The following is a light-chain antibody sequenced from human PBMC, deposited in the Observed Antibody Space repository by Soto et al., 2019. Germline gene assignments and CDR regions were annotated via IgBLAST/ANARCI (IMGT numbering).Light chain of an antibody. J-gene: IGLJ2*01. CDR1: SSDVGGFDH. V-gene: IGLV2-14*03. CDR3: NSFTSTSTFV. CDR2: DVS. Sequence: QSALTQPASVSGSPGQSITISCTGASSDVGGFDHVSWYQQHPGKVPRLLIYDVSSRPSGVSDRFSGSKSGNTASLTISGLQAEDEADYYCNSFTSTSTFVFGGGTKLTVL.